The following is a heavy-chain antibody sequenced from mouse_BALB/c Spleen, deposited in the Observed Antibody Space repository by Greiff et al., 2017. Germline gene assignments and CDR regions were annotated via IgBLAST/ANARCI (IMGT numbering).Heavy chain of an antibody. J-gene: IGHJ2*01. D-gene: IGHD3-3*01. CDR2: INPSSGYT. Sequence: QVQLQQSAAELARPGASVKMSCTASGYTFTSYTMHWVKQRPGQGLEWIGYINPSSGYTEYNQKFKDKTTLTADKSSSTAYMQLSSLTSEDAAVYYCARPKLYYFDYWGQGTTLTVSS. CDR1: GYTFTSYT. V-gene: IGHV1-4*02. CDR3: ARPKLYYFDY.